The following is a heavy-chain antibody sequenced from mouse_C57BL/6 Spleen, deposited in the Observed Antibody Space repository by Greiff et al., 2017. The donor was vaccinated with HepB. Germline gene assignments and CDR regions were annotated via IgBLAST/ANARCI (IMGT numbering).Heavy chain of an antibody. CDR3: ARRYYGSPFDY. CDR1: GYAFSSYW. CDR2: IYPGDGDT. J-gene: IGHJ2*01. Sequence: VQLVESGAELVKPGASVKISCKASGYAFSSYWMNWVKQRPGKGLEWIGQIYPGDGDTNYNGKFKGKATLTADKSSSTAYMQLSSLTSEDSAVYFCARRYYGSPFDYWGQGTTLTVSS. V-gene: IGHV1-80*01. D-gene: IGHD1-1*01.